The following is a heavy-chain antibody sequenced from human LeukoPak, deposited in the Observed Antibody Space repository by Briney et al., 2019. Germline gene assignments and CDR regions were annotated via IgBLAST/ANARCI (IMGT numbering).Heavy chain of an antibody. V-gene: IGHV3-20*04. CDR2: INWNGGST. CDR1: GFTFDDYG. D-gene: IGHD2-21*02. J-gene: IGHJ4*02. CDR3: AREPPHCGGDCFSLLDN. Sequence: PGGSLRLSCAASGFTFDDYGMSWVRQAPGKGLEWVSGINWNGGSTGYADSVKGRFTISRDDSKNTLYLEMNNLRAEDTAVFYCAREPPHCGGDCFSLLDNWGQGTLVTVSS.